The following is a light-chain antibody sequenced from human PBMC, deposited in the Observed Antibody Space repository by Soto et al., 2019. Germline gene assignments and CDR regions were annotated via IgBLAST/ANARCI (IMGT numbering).Light chain of an antibody. CDR3: QHYNSYSEA. CDR1: QTISSW. CDR2: KAS. Sequence: DIQIAQSAWSRSSWWGDMVTITCRASQTISSWLAWYQQKPGKAPKLLIYKASTLKSGVPSRFSGSGSGTEFTLTISSLQPDDFATYYCQHYNSYSEAFGQGTKVDIK. V-gene: IGKV1-5*03. J-gene: IGKJ1*01.